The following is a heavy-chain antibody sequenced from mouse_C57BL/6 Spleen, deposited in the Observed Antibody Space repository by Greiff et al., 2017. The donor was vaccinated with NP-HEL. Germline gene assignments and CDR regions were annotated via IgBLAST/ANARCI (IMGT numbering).Heavy chain of an antibody. V-gene: IGHV1-85*01. CDR2: IYPRDGST. CDR3: ARCDGNYYGSQYCDY. CDR1: GYTFTSYD. Sequence: QVQLQQSGPELVKPGASVKLSCKASGYTFTSYDINWVKQRPGQGPEWIGWIYPRDGSTKYNEKCKGKATLTVDTSSISAYVELHSLTSEDSAVYFCARCDGNYYGSQYCDYWGQGTTLTVSS. J-gene: IGHJ2*01. D-gene: IGHD1-1*01.